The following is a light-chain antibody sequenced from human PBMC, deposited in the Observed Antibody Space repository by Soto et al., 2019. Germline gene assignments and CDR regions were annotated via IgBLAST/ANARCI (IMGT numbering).Light chain of an antibody. Sequence: VLTQAPATRSLSPGDRAALSXXASQSVHNFLAWYQQKPGQAPRLLIYGASNRATGIPARFSGSGSGTDFTLTISRLEPEDFAVCCCQQYGSSPPITFGQGTRLEIK. V-gene: IGKV3-20*01. J-gene: IGKJ5*01. CDR3: QQYGSSPPIT. CDR1: QSVHNF. CDR2: GAS.